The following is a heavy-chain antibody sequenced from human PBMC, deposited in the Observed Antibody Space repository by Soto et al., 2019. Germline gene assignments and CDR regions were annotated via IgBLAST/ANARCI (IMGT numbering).Heavy chain of an antibody. CDR3: ARDSRREPQSEDY. J-gene: IGHJ4*02. CDR1: GFTFSSYC. D-gene: IGHD1-26*01. V-gene: IGHV3-33*01. CDR2: IWYDGSKK. Sequence: VQLVESGGGVVQPGRSLRLSCAASGFTFSSYCMHWVRQAPGKGLEWVAVIWYDGSKKYYADSVKGRFTISRDNSKNTLYLQMTSLTAEDTAMDYCARDSRREPQSEDYWGQGTLVTVSS.